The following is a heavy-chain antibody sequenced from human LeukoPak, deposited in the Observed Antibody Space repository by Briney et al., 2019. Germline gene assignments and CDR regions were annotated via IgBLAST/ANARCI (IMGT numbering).Heavy chain of an antibody. D-gene: IGHD6-13*01. CDR3: AKDRTTIAAAATTLDY. J-gene: IGHJ4*02. V-gene: IGHV3-30*18. CDR1: GFTFSAYG. CDR2: ILYDGSNK. Sequence: PGGSLRLSCTASGFTFSAYGMHWVRQAPGKGLEWVAVILYDGSNKYYADSVKGRFTISRDSSKNTLYLHMNSLRPEDTAVYYSAKDRTTIAAAATTLDYWGQGTLVTVSS.